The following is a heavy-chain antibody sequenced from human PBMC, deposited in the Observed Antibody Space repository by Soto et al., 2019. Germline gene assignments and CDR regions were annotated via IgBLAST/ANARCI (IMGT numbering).Heavy chain of an antibody. CDR1: GGSISSGGYS. D-gene: IGHD5-18*01. CDR2: IYHSGST. CDR3: ARDHSNNWFDP. Sequence: SETLSLTCAVSGGSISSGGYSWSWIRQPPGKGLEWIGYIYHSGSTYYNPSLKSRVTISVDRSKNQFSLKLSSVTAADTAVYYCARDHSNNWFDPWGKGTLVTAPQ. V-gene: IGHV4-30-2*01. J-gene: IGHJ5*02.